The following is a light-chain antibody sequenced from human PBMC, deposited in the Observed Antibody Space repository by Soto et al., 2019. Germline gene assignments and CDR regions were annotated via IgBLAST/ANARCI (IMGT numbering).Light chain of an antibody. V-gene: IGLV2-8*01. CDR1: SSDVGGYNY. CDR2: EVS. Sequence: QSALTQPPSASGSPGQSVTISCTGTSSDVGGYNYVSWYQQHPGKAPKLMIYEVSKRPSGVPDRFSGSKSGNTASLTVSGLQAEDEAHYYCSSYAGSNNLRNVFGTGTKLTVL. CDR3: SSYAGSNNLRNV. J-gene: IGLJ1*01.